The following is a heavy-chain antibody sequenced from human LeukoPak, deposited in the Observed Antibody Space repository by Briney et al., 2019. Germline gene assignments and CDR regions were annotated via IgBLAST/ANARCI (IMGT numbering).Heavy chain of an antibody. V-gene: IGHV4-59*12. Sequence: SETLSLTCTLSGGSIRNYFWSWIRQPPGKGLEWIGYIYYSGSANYNPSLKSRVTISVDTSKNQFSLKLSSVTAADTAVYYCARGPDGSGSYRYYYYYYMDVWGKGTTVTVSS. CDR3: ARGPDGSGSYRYYYYYYMDV. D-gene: IGHD3-10*01. CDR2: IYYSGSA. CDR1: GGSIRNYF. J-gene: IGHJ6*03.